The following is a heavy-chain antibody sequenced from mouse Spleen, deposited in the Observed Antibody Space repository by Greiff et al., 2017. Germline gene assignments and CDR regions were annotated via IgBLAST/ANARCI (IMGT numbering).Heavy chain of an antibody. CDR3: ARIYGSSYGYFDV. V-gene: IGHV5-9*04. Sequence: EVKLVESGGGLVKLGGSLKLSCAASGFTFSSYYMSWVRQTPEKRLEWVATISSGGGSTYYPDSVKGRFTISRDNAKNTLYLQMSSLNSEDTAVYYCARIYGSSYGYFDVWGAGTTVTVSS. CDR2: ISSGGGST. D-gene: IGHD1-1*01. CDR1: GFTFSSYY. J-gene: IGHJ1*01.